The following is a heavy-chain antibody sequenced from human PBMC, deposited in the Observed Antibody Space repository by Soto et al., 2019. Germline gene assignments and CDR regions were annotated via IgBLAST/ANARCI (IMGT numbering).Heavy chain of an antibody. V-gene: IGHV4-34*01. CDR2: INHSGST. D-gene: IGHD2-21*01. CDR3: GSGRGYCGVFSTNCFDP. Sequence: SETLSLTCAVYGGSFSGYYWSWIRQPPGKGLEWIGEINHSGSTNYNPSLKSRVTISVDTSKNQFSLKLSSVTAADTAVYYCGSGRGYCGVFSTNCFDPWGKGTLVTVSS. J-gene: IGHJ5*02. CDR1: GGSFSGYY.